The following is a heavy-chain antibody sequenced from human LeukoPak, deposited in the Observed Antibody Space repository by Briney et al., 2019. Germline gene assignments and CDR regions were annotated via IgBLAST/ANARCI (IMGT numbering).Heavy chain of an antibody. CDR3: ARVPYYYDSSGYRGGYYYYYGMDV. D-gene: IGHD3-22*01. CDR1: GFTFSSYW. CDR2: ISSSSSYI. Sequence: GGSLRLSCAASGFTFSSYWMHWVRQAPGKGLEWVSSISSSSSYIYYADSVKGRFTISRDNAKNSLYLQMNSLRAEDTAVYYCARVPYYYDSSGYRGGYYYYYGMDVWGQGTTVTVSS. J-gene: IGHJ6*02. V-gene: IGHV3-21*01.